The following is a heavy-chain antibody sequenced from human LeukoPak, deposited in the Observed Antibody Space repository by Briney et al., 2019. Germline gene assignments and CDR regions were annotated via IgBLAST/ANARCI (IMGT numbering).Heavy chain of an antibody. D-gene: IGHD5-18*01. CDR1: GGSISSYY. CDR2: IYYSGST. Sequence: SETLSLTCTVSGGSISSYYWSWIRQPPGKGLEWIGYIYYSGSTNYNPSLKSRVTISVDTSKNQFSLKLSSVTAADTAVYYCARARQPYYYYGMDVWGQGTTVIVSS. CDR3: ARARQPYYYYGMDV. V-gene: IGHV4-59*01. J-gene: IGHJ6*02.